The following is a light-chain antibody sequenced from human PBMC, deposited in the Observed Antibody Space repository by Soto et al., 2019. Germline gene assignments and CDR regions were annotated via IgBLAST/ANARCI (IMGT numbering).Light chain of an antibody. Sequence: EIVLTQSPGTLSLSPGERATLSCRASQSVSSSYLAWYQQKPGQAPRLLIYGASRRATGIPDRFSGSGSGTDFTLNISRLEPEDIAVYYCQHYGNPPLTFGGGTKVEIK. CDR2: GAS. CDR3: QHYGNPPLT. CDR1: QSVSSSY. J-gene: IGKJ4*01. V-gene: IGKV3-20*01.